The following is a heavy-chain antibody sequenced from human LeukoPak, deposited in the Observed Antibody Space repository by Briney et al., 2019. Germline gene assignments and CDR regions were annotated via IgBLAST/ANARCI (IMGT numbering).Heavy chain of an antibody. J-gene: IGHJ4*02. CDR1: GFSVSSNY. CDR3: ARRAGGYSHPYDY. CDR2: IYSGDRT. V-gene: IGHV3-53*01. D-gene: IGHD4-23*01. Sequence: GGSLRLSCAASGFSVSSNYMSWVRQAPGKGLEWVSVIYSGDRTYYADSVKGRFTISRDSSKNTLYLQMNSLRAEDTAVYYCARRAGGYSHPYDYWGQGILVTVSS.